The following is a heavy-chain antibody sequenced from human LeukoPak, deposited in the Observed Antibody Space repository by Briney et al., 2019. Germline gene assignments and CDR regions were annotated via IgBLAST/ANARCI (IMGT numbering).Heavy chain of an antibody. J-gene: IGHJ5*02. CDR1: GFTFSSYS. CDR3: ARVSGYSEITYWFNP. V-gene: IGHV3-48*04. Sequence: PGGSLRLSCAASGFTFSSYSMNWVRQAPGKGLEWVSSISSSGSTVYYADSVKGRFTISRDNAKNSLYLQMNSLRAEDTAVYYCARVSGYSEITYWFNPWGQGTLVTVSS. D-gene: IGHD3-22*01. CDR2: ISSSGSTV.